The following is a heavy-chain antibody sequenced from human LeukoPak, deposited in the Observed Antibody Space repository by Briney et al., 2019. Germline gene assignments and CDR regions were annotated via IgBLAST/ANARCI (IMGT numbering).Heavy chain of an antibody. V-gene: IGHV3-74*01. D-gene: IGHD5-12*01. Sequence: GGSLRLSCAASGFTFSSYWMHWVRQAPGKGLVWVSRINGDGSSTNYADSVKGRFTFSRDNANNTLYLQMSSLRAEDTAVCYCARARGYDILDYWGQGTLVTVSS. CDR3: ARARGYDILDY. CDR2: INGDGSST. J-gene: IGHJ4*02. CDR1: GFTFSSYW.